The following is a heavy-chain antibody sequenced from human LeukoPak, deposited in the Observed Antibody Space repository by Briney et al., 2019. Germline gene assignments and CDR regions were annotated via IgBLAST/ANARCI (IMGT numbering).Heavy chain of an antibody. CDR1: GFTFSSYW. Sequence: GGSLRLSCAASGFTFSSYWMSWVRQAPGKGLEWVANIKQDGSEKYYVDSVKGRFTISRDNAKHSLYLQMNSLRAGDTAVYYCARDRDYYDSSGYYYLSDYWGQGTLVTVSS. CDR3: ARDRDYYDSSGYYYLSDY. V-gene: IGHV3-7*01. CDR2: IKQDGSEK. J-gene: IGHJ4*02. D-gene: IGHD3-22*01.